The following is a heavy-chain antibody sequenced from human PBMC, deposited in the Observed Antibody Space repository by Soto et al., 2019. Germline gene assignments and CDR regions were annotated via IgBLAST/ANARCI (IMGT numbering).Heavy chain of an antibody. CDR3: ARGDSTDCSNGVCSFFYNHDMDV. V-gene: IGHV1-2*04. CDR2: INPKSGGT. CDR1: GYSFTDYH. Sequence: SGQVSCKASGYSFTDYHIHWVRQAPGQGLEWLGRINPKSGGTSTAQKFQGWVTMTTDTSISTASMELTRLTSDDTAIYYCARGDSTDCSNGVCSFFYNHDMDVWGQGTTVTVSS. D-gene: IGHD2-8*01. J-gene: IGHJ6*02.